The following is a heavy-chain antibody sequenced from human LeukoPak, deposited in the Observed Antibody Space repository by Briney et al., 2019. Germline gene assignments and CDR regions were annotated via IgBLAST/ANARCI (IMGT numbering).Heavy chain of an antibody. CDR3: AKGSVRDDFWSGYYKESLFLVGY. J-gene: IGHJ4*02. Sequence: ASVKVSCKASGYTFTSYGISWVRQAPGQGLEWMGWISAYNGNTNYAQKLQGRVTMTTDTSTSTAYMELRSLRSDDTAVYYCAKGSVRDDFWSGYYKESLFLVGYWGQGTLVTVSS. D-gene: IGHD3-3*01. V-gene: IGHV1-18*01. CDR1: GYTFTSYG. CDR2: ISAYNGNT.